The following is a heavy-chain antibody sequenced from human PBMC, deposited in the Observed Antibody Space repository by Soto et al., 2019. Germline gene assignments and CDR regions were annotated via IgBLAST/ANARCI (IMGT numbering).Heavy chain of an antibody. CDR2: ISGSGGST. J-gene: IGHJ4*02. CDR3: AKDRVITFGGVIVLFDY. D-gene: IGHD3-16*02. CDR1: GFTFSSYA. V-gene: IGHV3-23*01. Sequence: EVQLLESGGGLVHPGGSLRLSCAASGFTFSSYAMSWVRQAPGKGLEWVSAISGSGGSTYYADSVKGRFTISRDNSKNTLYLQMNSLRAEDTAVYYCAKDRVITFGGVIVLFDYWGQGTLVTVSS.